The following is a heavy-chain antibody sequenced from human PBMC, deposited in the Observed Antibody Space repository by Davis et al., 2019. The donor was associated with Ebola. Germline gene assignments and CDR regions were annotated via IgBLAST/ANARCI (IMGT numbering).Heavy chain of an antibody. CDR2: MNPNSGNT. D-gene: IGHD3-16*01. J-gene: IGHJ4*02. V-gene: IGHV1-8*01. CDR3: ARDGSLLWGIQY. Sequence: AASVKVSCNASGYTFTTYDITWVRQATGHGLEWMVWMNPNSGNTGYAQKFQGRVTMTRDTSRSTDYMELRSLTSEDTAVYYYARDGSLLWGIQYWGQGTLVTVSS. CDR1: GYTFTTYD.